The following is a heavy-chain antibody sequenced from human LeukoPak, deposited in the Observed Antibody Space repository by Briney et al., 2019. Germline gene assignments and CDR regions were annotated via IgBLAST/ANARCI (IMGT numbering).Heavy chain of an antibody. CDR2: ISSSGSGGNT. D-gene: IGHD1-26*01. J-gene: IGHJ2*01. CDR1: GVTLSSYA. Sequence: GGSLRLSCAASGVTLSSYAMSWARQAPGKGLEWVSGISSSGSGGNTYYADSVKGRFTISRDVSKNTLFLHMNTLRAEDTAIYYCAKDRTVGASYCYFDLWGLGTLVTVSS. CDR3: AKDRTVGASYCYFDL. V-gene: IGHV3-23*01.